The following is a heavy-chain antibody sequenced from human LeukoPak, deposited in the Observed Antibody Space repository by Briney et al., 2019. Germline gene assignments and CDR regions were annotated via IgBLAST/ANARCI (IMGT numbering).Heavy chain of an antibody. D-gene: IGHD3-9*01. CDR1: GDSMALSTYY. CDR3: ARLIICRARYCDPPAGPRGFDS. V-gene: IGHV4-39*01. Sequence: WGTLSLTCTVSGDSMALSTYYWGWIRQPPGMGLEWIGLSCGSACAYYNPSLENRAAISIDTSKGQFSLRLTSVAAADKALYYCARLIICRARYCDPPAGPRGFDSWGQGALVTASS. CDR2: SCGSACA. J-gene: IGHJ4*02.